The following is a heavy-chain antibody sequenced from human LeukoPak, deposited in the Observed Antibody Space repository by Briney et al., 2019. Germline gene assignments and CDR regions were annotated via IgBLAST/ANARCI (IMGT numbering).Heavy chain of an antibody. D-gene: IGHD6-13*01. V-gene: IGHV3-64*01. CDR2: ISSNGGST. CDR1: GFTFSGYA. J-gene: IGHJ4*02. CDR3: ARSFFGSSWLYYFDY. Sequence: GGSLRLSCAASGFTFSGYAMHWVRQAPRKGLEHVSAISSNGGSTYYANSVRGRFTISRDNSKNTLYLQMGSLRPEDMAVYYCARSFFGSSWLYYFDYWGQGTLVTVSS.